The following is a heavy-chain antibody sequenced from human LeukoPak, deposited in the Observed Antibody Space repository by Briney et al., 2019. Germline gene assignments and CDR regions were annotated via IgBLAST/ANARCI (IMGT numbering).Heavy chain of an antibody. CDR3: ARVGWHGGYFDY. D-gene: IGHD6-19*01. J-gene: IGHJ4*02. CDR2: INHGGST. CDR1: GGSFSGYY. V-gene: IGHV4-34*01. Sequence: TSETLSLTCAVYGGSFSGYYWSWIRQPPGKGLEWIGEINHGGSTNYNPSLKSRVTVSVDTSKNQFSLKLSSVTAADTAVYYCARVGWHGGYFDYWGQGTLVTVSS.